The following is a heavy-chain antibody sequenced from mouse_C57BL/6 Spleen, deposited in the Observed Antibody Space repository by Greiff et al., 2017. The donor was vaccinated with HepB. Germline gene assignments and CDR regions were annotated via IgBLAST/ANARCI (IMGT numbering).Heavy chain of an antibody. D-gene: IGHD2-4*01. CDR3: ARRGGLRGYFDV. V-gene: IGHV1-54*01. J-gene: IGHJ1*03. CDR2: INPGSGGT. CDR1: GYAFTNYL. Sequence: VQLQQSGAELVRPGTSVKVSCKASGYAFTNYLIEWVKQRPGQGLEWIGVINPGSGGTNYNEKFKGKATLTADKSSSTAYMQLSSLTSEDSAVYFGARRGGLRGYFDVWGTGTTVTVSS.